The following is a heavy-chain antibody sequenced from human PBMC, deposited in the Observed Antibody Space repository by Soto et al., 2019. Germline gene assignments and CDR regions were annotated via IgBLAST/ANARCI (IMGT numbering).Heavy chain of an antibody. J-gene: IGHJ4*02. CDR2: ISYDGSNK. CDR3: ARGLYDILTGVFDY. V-gene: IGHV3-30*03. CDR1: GFTFSSYG. D-gene: IGHD3-9*01. Sequence: GGSLRLSCAASGFTFSSYGMHWVRQAPGKGLEWVAVISYDGSNKYYADSVKGRFTISRDNSKNTLYLQMNSQRAEDTAVYYCARGLYDILTGVFDYWGQGTLVTGSS.